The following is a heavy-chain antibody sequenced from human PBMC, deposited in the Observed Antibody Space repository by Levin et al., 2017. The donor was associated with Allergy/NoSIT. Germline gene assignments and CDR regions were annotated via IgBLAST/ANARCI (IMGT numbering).Heavy chain of an antibody. CDR3: AKGLGPWDIPRFGS. CDR2: ISYDGSKK. Sequence: GGSLRLSCVGSRFTFSSYGMSWVRQAPGKGLEWVAVISYDGSKKYHADSVVARFTISRDNSKNTLFLQMNSLSAEDTAIYYCAKGLGPWDIPRFGSWGQGTQVTVSS. J-gene: IGHJ5*02. D-gene: IGHD3-16*01. CDR1: RFTFSSYG. V-gene: IGHV3-30*18.